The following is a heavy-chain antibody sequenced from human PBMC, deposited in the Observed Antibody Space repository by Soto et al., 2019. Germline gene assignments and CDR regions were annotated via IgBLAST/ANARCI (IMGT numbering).Heavy chain of an antibody. V-gene: IGHV3-23*01. CDR1: GFTFNTYA. Sequence: PGGSLRLSCAASGFTFNTYAMSWVRQAPGKGPEWVSAISASGGSTYYVDSVKGRFTISRDNSKNTLYLRMNSLRAEDTAVYYCAKDVSRITMIVVVPPMDVWGQGTTVTV. J-gene: IGHJ6*02. D-gene: IGHD3-22*01. CDR3: AKDVSRITMIVVVPPMDV. CDR2: ISASGGST.